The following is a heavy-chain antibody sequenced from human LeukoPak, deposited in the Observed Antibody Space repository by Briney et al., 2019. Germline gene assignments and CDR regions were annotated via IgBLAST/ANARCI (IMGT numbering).Heavy chain of an antibody. V-gene: IGHV3-30*02. CDR1: GFTFSSYG. CDR3: AKYSGSYYEGTEMAFDI. Sequence: GGSLRLSCAASGFTFSSYGMHWVRQAPGKGLEWVAFIRYDGSNKYYADSVKGRFTISRDNSKNTLYLQMNSLRAEDTAVYYCAKYSGSYYEGTEMAFDIWGQGTMVTVSS. J-gene: IGHJ3*02. CDR2: IRYDGSNK. D-gene: IGHD1-26*01.